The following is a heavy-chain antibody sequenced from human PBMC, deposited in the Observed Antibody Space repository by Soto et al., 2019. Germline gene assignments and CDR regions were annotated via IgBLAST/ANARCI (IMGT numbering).Heavy chain of an antibody. CDR1: GYTFTSYY. CDR3: ASNTGGYCSSTSCSYAFDI. D-gene: IGHD2-2*01. CDR2: INPSGGST. Sequence: GASVKVSCKASGYTFTSYYMHWVRQAPGQGLEWMGIINPSGGSTSYAQKFQGRVTMTRDTSTSTVYMELSSLRSEDTAVYYCASNTGGYCSSTSCSYAFDIWGQGTMVTVSS. J-gene: IGHJ3*02. V-gene: IGHV1-46*03.